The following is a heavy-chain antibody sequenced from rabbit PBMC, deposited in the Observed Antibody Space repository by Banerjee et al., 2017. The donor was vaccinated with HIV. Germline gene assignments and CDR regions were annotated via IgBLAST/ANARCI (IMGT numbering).Heavy chain of an antibody. CDR2: IDLLFGTT. V-gene: IGHV1S47*01. D-gene: IGHD1-1*01. CDR3: VRGASGSGYYSL. Sequence: QEQLVESGGGLVQPEGSLTLTCKASGFDFSRTGVSWVRQAPGKGLEWIGYIDLLFGTTYYAKWVNGRFTISSHNAQNTLLLQLHSLTAADTATYFCVRGASGSGYYSLWGPGTLVTVS. CDR1: GFDFSRTG. J-gene: IGHJ4*01.